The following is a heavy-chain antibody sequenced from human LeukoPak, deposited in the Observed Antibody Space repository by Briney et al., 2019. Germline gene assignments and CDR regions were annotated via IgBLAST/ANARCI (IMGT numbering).Heavy chain of an antibody. V-gene: IGHV3-20*04. D-gene: IGHD6-13*01. Sequence: PGGSLRLSCAASGFTFDDYGMSWVRQAPGKGLEWVSGINWNGGGTGYADSVKGRFTISRDNAKTSLYLQMNSLRAEDTALYYCARDQSGYQMLASFDPWGQGTLVTVSS. CDR1: GFTFDDYG. CDR2: INWNGGGT. J-gene: IGHJ5*02. CDR3: ARDQSGYQMLASFDP.